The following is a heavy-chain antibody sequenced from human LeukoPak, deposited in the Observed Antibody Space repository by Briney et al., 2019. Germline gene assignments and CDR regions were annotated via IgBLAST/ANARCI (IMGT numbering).Heavy chain of an antibody. CDR2: IYYSGST. J-gene: IGHJ4*02. Sequence: PSQTLSLTCTVSGGSISSGGYYWGWIRQPPGKGLEWIASIYYSGSTYYNPSLKSRVTISVDTSKNQFSLKVSSVTAADTAVYYCARDRRQWELRGDFDCWGQGTLVTVSS. V-gene: IGHV4-39*07. D-gene: IGHD1-26*01. CDR3: ARDRRQWELRGDFDC. CDR1: GGSISSGGYY.